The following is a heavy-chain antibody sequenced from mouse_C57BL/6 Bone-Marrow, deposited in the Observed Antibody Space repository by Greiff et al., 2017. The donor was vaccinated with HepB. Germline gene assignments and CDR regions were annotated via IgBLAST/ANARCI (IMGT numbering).Heavy chain of an antibody. CDR3: ERHEKLYAMDY. CDR2: ISSGGSYT. J-gene: IGHJ4*01. V-gene: IGHV5-6*01. CDR1: GFTFSSYG. Sequence: EVHLVESGGDLVKPGGSLKLSCAASGFTFSSYGMSWVRQTPDKRLEWVATISSGGSYTYYPDSVKGRFTISRDNAKNTLYLQMSSLKSEDTAMYYCERHEKLYAMDYWGQGTSVTVSS.